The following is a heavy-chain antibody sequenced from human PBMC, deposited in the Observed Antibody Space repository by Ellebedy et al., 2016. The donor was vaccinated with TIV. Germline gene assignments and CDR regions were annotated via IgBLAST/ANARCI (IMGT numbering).Heavy chain of an antibody. Sequence: MPGGSLRLSCAVYGGSFSGYFWSWIRQPPGKGLEWIGEINPSGTTNYNPSIKSRVTISVDTPKKQFSLRLTSVTAADTAVYYCARARGQYLYGSGSYFTNWGQGEVVTVSS. V-gene: IGHV4-34*01. CDR2: INPSGTT. J-gene: IGHJ4*02. D-gene: IGHD3-10*01. CDR1: GGSFSGYF. CDR3: ARARGQYLYGSGSYFTN.